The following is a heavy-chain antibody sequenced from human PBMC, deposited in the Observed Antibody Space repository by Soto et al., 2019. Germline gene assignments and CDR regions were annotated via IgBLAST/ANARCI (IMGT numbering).Heavy chain of an antibody. CDR3: AKRGDSTSWYWFDP. J-gene: IGHJ5*02. Sequence: EVQLLESGGGLVQPGGSLRLSCAASTFTFSNYAMSWVRQAPGKGLEWLSSISGSGGSTYYADSVQGRFTISRDNSKNTLYLQMDSLRAEDTAVYFCAKRGDSTSWYWFDPWGQGTQVTVSS. CDR1: TFTFSNYA. V-gene: IGHV3-23*01. D-gene: IGHD6-13*01. CDR2: ISGSGGST.